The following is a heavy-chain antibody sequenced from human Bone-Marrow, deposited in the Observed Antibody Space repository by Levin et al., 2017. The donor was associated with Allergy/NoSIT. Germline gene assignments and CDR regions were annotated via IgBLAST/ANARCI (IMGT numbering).Heavy chain of an antibody. CDR3: AKDRLGRGGD. Sequence: GGSLRLSCAASGFTLSSYGMTWVRQAPGKGLEWVSTILSGGTTYYADSVRGRFTISRDNSKNTLYLQMNSLRVEDTAVYYCAKDRLGRGGDWGQGTLVTVSS. J-gene: IGHJ4*02. D-gene: IGHD3-10*01. CDR2: ILSGGTT. CDR1: GFTLSSYG. V-gene: IGHV3-23*01.